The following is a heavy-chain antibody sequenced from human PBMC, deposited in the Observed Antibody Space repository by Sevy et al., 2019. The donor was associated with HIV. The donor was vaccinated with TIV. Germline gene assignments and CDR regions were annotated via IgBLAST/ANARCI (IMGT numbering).Heavy chain of an antibody. V-gene: IGHV4-59*01. Sequence: SETPSLTCTVSGGSISSYYWSWIRQPPGKGLEWIGYIYYSGSTNYNPSLKSRVTISINTSKNQFSLKLSSVTAADTAVYFCARVALYYDILTGYSPYNWFDPWGQGTLVTVSS. CDR3: ARVALYYDILTGYSPYNWFDP. J-gene: IGHJ5*02. D-gene: IGHD3-9*01. CDR2: IYYSGST. CDR1: GGSISSYY.